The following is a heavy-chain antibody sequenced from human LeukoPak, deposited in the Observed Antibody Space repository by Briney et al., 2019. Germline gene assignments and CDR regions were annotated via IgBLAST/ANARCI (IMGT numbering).Heavy chain of an antibody. Sequence: GGSLRLSCAASGFTFSSYAMSWVRQAPGKGLEWVSAISGSGGSTYYADSVKGRFTISRDNSKNTLYLQMNSLRAEDTAVYYCAKVRHYYDSSGYYHGGWFDPWGQGTLVTVSS. CDR2: ISGSGGST. V-gene: IGHV3-23*01. J-gene: IGHJ5*02. CDR1: GFTFSSYA. D-gene: IGHD3-22*01. CDR3: AKVRHYYDSSGYYHGGWFDP.